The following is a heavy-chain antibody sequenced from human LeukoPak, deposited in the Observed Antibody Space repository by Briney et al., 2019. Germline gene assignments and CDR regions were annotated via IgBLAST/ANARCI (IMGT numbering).Heavy chain of an antibody. Sequence: GGSLRLACAASGYTFSSYDMHWVRHATGRGLEWVSSIGSRGDTYYAGSVKGRFTISRENAKNSLYLQMNSLRAGDTALYSCARGGEIGFDYWGQGTLVTVSS. CDR2: IGSRGDT. CDR3: ARGGEIGFDY. D-gene: IGHD3-16*01. CDR1: GYTFSSYD. J-gene: IGHJ4*02. V-gene: IGHV3-13*01.